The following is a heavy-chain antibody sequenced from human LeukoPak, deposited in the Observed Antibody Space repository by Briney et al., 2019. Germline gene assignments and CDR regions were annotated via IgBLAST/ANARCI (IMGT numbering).Heavy chain of an antibody. Sequence: GGSLRLSCAASGFTFRSYWMHWVRQAPGKGLVWVSRINSDGSGTSYADSVKGRFTISRDNAENTLHLLMNSLRVEDTAVYYCARGHIVAAGPHYWGQGTLVTVSS. CDR3: ARGHIVAAGPHY. J-gene: IGHJ4*02. V-gene: IGHV3-74*01. D-gene: IGHD6-13*01. CDR1: GFTFRSYW. CDR2: INSDGSGT.